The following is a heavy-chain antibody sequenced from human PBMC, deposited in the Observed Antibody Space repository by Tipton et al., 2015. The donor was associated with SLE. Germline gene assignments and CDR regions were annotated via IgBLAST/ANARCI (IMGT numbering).Heavy chain of an antibody. D-gene: IGHD3-3*01. J-gene: IGHJ4*02. CDR2: FYSSGRT. Sequence: TLSLTCTVSGGSISSYSYHWSWIRQPAGKGLEWIGHFYSSGRTNYNPSLQSRVTISVDTSKNQFSLQLNSVTAADTAVYYCARVQPGLGGYFDYWGQGTLVTVSS. CDR1: GGSISSYSYH. CDR3: ARVQPGLGGYFDY. V-gene: IGHV4-61*09.